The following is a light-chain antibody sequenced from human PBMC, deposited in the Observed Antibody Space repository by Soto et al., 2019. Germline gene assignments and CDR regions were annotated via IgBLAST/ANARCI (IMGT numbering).Light chain of an antibody. CDR2: AAS. CDR1: QRISSY. V-gene: IGKV1-39*01. J-gene: IGKJ1*01. CDR3: QQSYSTPWT. Sequence: DIQMTQSPSSLSASVGDRVTITCRASQRISSYVDWYQQKPGKAPNLLIYAASSLQSGVPSRFSGSGSRTDFTLTISSLQPEDFATYYCQQSYSTPWTFGQGTKVEIK.